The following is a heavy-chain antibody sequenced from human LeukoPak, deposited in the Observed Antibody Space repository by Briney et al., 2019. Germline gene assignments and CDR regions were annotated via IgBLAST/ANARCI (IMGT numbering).Heavy chain of an antibody. CDR2: IYPGDSDT. CDR1: GYSFANFW. D-gene: IGHD5-24*01. J-gene: IGHJ3*02. CDR3: ARHQKMANDAFDI. V-gene: IGHV5-51*01. Sequence: GESLKISCKASGYSFANFWIAWVRQRPGKGLEWMGIIYPGDSDTRYSPSFQGQVTISADKSISTAYLQWSSLKASDTAMYYCARHQKMANDAFDIWGQGTMVTVSS.